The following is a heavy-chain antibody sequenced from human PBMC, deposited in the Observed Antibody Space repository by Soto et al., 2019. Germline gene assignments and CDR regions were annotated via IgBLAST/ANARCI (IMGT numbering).Heavy chain of an antibody. V-gene: IGHV3-23*01. Sequence: GGSLRLSCAASGFTFSSYAMSWVRQAPGKGLEWVSAISSNGGSTYYADSVKGRFTVSRDDSKNTLYLQMNSLKTEDTAVYYCTTAPGGRYYDSSTDYWGRGTLVTVS. D-gene: IGHD3-22*01. J-gene: IGHJ4*02. CDR3: TTAPGGRYYDSSTDY. CDR2: ISSNGGST. CDR1: GFTFSSYA.